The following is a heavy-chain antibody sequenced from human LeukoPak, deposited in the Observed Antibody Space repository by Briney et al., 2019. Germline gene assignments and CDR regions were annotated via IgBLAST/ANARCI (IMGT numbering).Heavy chain of an antibody. D-gene: IGHD3-16*01. J-gene: IGHJ6*03. V-gene: IGHV1-8*03. CDR1: GYTFTSYD. CDR3: ARVMRGAYYYYYYMDV. Sequence: GASVKVSCKASGYTFTSYDINWVRQATGQGLEWMGWMNPNSGNTGYAQKFQGRVTITRNTSISTAYMELSSLRSEDTAVYYCARVMRGAYYYYYYMDVWGKGTTVTVSS. CDR2: MNPNSGNT.